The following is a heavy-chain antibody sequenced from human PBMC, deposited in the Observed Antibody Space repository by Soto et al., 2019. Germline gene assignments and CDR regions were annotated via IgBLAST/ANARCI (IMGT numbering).Heavy chain of an antibody. Sequence: QVLLVQSGPEVKKPGASVTVSCKASGYTFSSYGISWLRQAPGQGLEWMGWISPYNGNTKYAQKVQGRVTMTTDTSTSTTYLDVRSLTSDNTAVYYCARDRITIFDWDNMDVWGQGTTVIVSS. V-gene: IGHV1-18*01. J-gene: IGHJ6*02. CDR1: GYTFSSYG. D-gene: IGHD3-3*01. CDR3: ARDRITIFDWDNMDV. CDR2: ISPYNGNT.